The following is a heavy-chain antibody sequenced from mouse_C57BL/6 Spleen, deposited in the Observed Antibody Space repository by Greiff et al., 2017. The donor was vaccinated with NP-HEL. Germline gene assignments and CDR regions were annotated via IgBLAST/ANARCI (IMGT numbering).Heavy chain of an antibody. D-gene: IGHD1-1*01. CDR1: GYAFSSSW. V-gene: IGHV1-82*01. Sequence: QVQLQQSGPELVKPGASVKISCKASGYAFSSSWMNWVKQRPGKGLEWIGRIYPGDGDTNYNGKFKGKATLTADKSSSTAYMQLSSLTSEDSAVYFCARSIYYGSSFFDYWGQSTTLTVSS. CDR2: IYPGDGDT. CDR3: ARSIYYGSSFFDY. J-gene: IGHJ2*01.